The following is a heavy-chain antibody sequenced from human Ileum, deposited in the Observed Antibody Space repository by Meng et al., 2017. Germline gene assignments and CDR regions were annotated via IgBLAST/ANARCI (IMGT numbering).Heavy chain of an antibody. CDR3: TKESPPTVVSPMGY. D-gene: IGHD2-15*01. Sequence: QVQVQESCPGLVEHSGSLSLTCAVSGGSIRTSNWWSWVRQSQGKGLEWIGEVYHSGSTNYNPSLQGRVTILVDKFNNQFSLRLSSVTAADTAVYYCTKESPPTVVSPMGYWGQGILVTVSS. V-gene: IGHV4-4*02. CDR2: VYHSGST. CDR1: GGSIRTSNW. J-gene: IGHJ4*02.